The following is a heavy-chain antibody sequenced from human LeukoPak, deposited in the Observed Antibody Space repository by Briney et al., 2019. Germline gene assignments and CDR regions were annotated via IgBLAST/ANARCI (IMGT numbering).Heavy chain of an antibody. CDR3: TRDGLYYYDNTGGMDV. J-gene: IGHJ6*02. V-gene: IGHV3-49*04. CDR2: IRSKAYGGTT. CDR1: GFTFGDYA. Sequence: PGRSLRLSCTASGFTFGDYAMSWVRQAPGKGLEWVGFIRSKAYGGTTEYAASVKGRSTISRDDSKSIAYLQMNSLKTEDTAVYYCTRDGLYYYDNTGGMDVWGQGTTVTVSS. D-gene: IGHD3-22*01.